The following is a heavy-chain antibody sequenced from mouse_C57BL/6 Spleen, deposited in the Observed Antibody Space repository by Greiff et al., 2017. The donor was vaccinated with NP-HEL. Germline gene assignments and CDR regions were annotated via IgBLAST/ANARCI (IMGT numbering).Heavy chain of an antibody. CDR2: IDPETGGT. V-gene: IGHV1-15*01. Sequence: QVQLKESGAELVRPGASVTLSCKASGYTFTDYEMHWVKQTPVHGLEWIGAIDPETGGTAYNQKFKGKAILTADKSSSTAYMELRSLTSEDSAVYYCTSIGITVVDAWFAYWGQGTLVTVSA. J-gene: IGHJ3*01. CDR1: GYTFTDYE. CDR3: TSIGITVVDAWFAY. D-gene: IGHD1-1*01.